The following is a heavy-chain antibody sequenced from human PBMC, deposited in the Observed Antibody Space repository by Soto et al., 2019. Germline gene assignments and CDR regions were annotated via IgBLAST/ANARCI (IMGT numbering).Heavy chain of an antibody. J-gene: IGHJ4*02. D-gene: IGHD3-22*01. V-gene: IGHV1-69*13. Sequence: SVKVSCKASGGTFSSYAISWVRQAPGQGLEWMGGIIPIFGTANYVQKFQGRVTITADESTSTAYMELSSLRSEDTAVYYCARDRHGPIHYYDSSGYSLWGQGTLVTVSS. CDR3: ARDRHGPIHYYDSSGYSL. CDR2: IIPIFGTA. CDR1: GGTFSSYA.